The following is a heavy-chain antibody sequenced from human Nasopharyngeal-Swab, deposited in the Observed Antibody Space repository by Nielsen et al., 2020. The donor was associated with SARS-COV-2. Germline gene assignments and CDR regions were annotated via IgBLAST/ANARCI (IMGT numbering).Heavy chain of an antibody. J-gene: IGHJ5*02. CDR1: GGTFSSYA. D-gene: IGHD2-15*01. V-gene: IGHV1-69*13. CDR2: IIPIFGTA. Sequence: SVKVSCKASGGTFSSYAISWVRQAPGQGLEWMGGIIPIFGTANYAQKFQGRVTITADESTSTAYTELSSLRSEDTAVYYCTAEGLCSGGSCSRWFDPWGQGTLVTVSS. CDR3: TAEGLCSGGSCSRWFDP.